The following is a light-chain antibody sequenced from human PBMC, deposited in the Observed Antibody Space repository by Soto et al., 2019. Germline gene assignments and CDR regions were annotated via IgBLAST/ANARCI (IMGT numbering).Light chain of an antibody. Sequence: EIVMTQSPAILSVSPGERATLSCRASQSVSSNLAWYHQKPSQAPRLLIYGASTWETGIPSRFSGGGSGTEFTLTISSLQSEDFAVYYCQQYNNWPRTFGQGTKVEIK. J-gene: IGKJ1*01. CDR2: GAS. V-gene: IGKV3-15*01. CDR3: QQYNNWPRT. CDR1: QSVSSN.